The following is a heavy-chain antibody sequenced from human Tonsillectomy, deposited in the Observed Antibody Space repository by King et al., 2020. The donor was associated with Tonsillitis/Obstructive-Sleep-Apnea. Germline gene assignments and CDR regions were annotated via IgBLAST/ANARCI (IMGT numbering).Heavy chain of an antibody. J-gene: IGHJ1*01. Sequence: LQLQESGPGLVKPSETLSLTCTVSGGSISSSSYYWGWIRQPPGKGLEWIGSIYYSGSTYYNPSLKSRVTISVDTSKNQFSLKLSSVTAADTAVYYCARLPFVTIFGVVITDAEYFQHWGQGTLVTVSS. CDR1: GGSISSSSYY. V-gene: IGHV4-39*01. CDR3: ARLPFVTIFGVVITDAEYFQH. CDR2: IYYSGST. D-gene: IGHD3-3*01.